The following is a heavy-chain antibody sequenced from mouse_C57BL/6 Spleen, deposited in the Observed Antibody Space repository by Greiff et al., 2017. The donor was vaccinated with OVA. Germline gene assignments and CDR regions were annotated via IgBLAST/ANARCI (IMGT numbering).Heavy chain of an antibody. D-gene: IGHD2-1*01. CDR3: ARNGIPYAMDY. CDR2: IYPGSGST. J-gene: IGHJ4*01. Sequence: VQLQQPGAELVKPGASVKMSCKASGYTFTSYWITWVKQRPGQGLEWIGDIYPGSGSTNYNEKFKSKATLTVDTSSSTAYMQLSSLTSEDAAVYYCARNGIPYAMDYWGQGTSVTVSS. V-gene: IGHV1-55*01. CDR1: GYTFTSYW.